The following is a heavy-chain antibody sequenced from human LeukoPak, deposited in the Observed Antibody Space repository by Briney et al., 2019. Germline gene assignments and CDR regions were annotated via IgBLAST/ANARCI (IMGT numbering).Heavy chain of an antibody. V-gene: IGHV3-48*04. Sequence: GGSLRLSCAASGFTFSSHTMNWVRQAPGKGLEWVSYISSSSSTIYYADSVKGRFTISRDNAKNSLYLQMNSLRAEDTAVYYCARGPFDYWGQGTLVTVSS. CDR2: ISSSSSTI. J-gene: IGHJ4*02. CDR3: ARGPFDY. CDR1: GFTFSSHT.